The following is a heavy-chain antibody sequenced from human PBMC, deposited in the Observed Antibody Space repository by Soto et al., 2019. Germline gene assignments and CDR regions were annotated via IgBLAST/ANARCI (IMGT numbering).Heavy chain of an antibody. V-gene: IGHV5-51*01. J-gene: IGHJ5*02. Sequence: KGLEWMGIIYPGDSETKYSPSFQGQVTISADKSINTAYLQWISLKASDTAMYYCARRRAANSDAWFDISGQGTLVT. CDR2: IYPGDSET. D-gene: IGHD2-15*01. CDR3: ARRRAANSDAWFDI.